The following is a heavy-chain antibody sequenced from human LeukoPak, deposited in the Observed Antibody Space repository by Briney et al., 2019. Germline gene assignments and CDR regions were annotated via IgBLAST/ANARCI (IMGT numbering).Heavy chain of an antibody. J-gene: IGHJ4*02. CDR2: IYHSGGT. CDR1: GGSISSSTNW. CDR3: ARGKSRGSHIDY. V-gene: IGHV4-4*02. Sequence: SSETLSLTCAVSGGSISSSTNWWSWVRQSPGKGLEWIGEIYHSGGTNYNPSLKSRITISVDKSQNQFSLKVNPLTAADTAVYYCARGKSRGSHIDYWGQGTLVTASS. D-gene: IGHD1-26*01.